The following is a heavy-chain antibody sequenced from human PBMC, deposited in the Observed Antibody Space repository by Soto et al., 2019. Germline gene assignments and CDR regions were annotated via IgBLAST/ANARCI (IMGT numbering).Heavy chain of an antibody. Sequence: ASVKGSCKASGYTFTSYGISWVRQAPGQGLEWMGWISAYNGNTNYAQKLQGRVTMTTDTSTSTAYMELRSLRSDDTAVYYCARAVSITGSTRPNCSDPWGQGILVTVS. CDR1: GYTFTSYG. V-gene: IGHV1-18*04. CDR3: ARAVSITGSTRPNCSDP. CDR2: ISAYNGNT. J-gene: IGHJ5*02. D-gene: IGHD1-20*01.